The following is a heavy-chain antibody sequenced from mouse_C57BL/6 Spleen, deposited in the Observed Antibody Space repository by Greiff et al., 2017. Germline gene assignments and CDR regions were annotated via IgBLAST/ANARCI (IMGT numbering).Heavy chain of an antibody. CDR2: ISSGGSYT. CDR3: ARREGLRRAMDY. CDR1: GFTFSSYG. D-gene: IGHD2-2*01. J-gene: IGHJ4*01. V-gene: IGHV5-6*01. Sequence: EVQGVESGGDLVKPGGSLKLSCAASGFTFSSYGMSWVRQTPDKRLEWVATISSGGSYTYYPDSAKGRFTISRDNAKNTLYLQMSSLKSEDTAMYYCARREGLRRAMDYWGQGTSVTVSS.